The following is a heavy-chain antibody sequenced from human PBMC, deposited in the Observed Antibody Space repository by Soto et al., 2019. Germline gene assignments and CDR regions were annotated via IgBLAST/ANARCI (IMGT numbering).Heavy chain of an antibody. D-gene: IGHD6-6*01. CDR3: ARGSGSSSPFDP. V-gene: IGHV4-31*03. Sequence: PSETLSLTCTVSGGSISSGFYYWSWIRQHPGKGLEWIAYILYSGSTYYNPSLKSRVTISIXTSKIQFCLKLSYVTAADTAVYYCARGSGSSSPFDPWGQGTVVT. CDR2: ILYSGST. J-gene: IGHJ5*02. CDR1: GGSISSGFYY.